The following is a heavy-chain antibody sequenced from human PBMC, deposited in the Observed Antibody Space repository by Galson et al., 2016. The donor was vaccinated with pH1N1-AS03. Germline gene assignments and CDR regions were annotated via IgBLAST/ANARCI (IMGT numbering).Heavy chain of an antibody. V-gene: IGHV2-70*04. Sequence: PALVKPTQTLSLTCTFSEFSLNTSGMRVSWIRQPPGKALEWLARIDWNDNKFYSTSLKTRLTISKDPSKNQVVLTMTNGDPVDTATYYCPRIPATGGIDVRGQGTTGTVSS. CDR3: PRIPATGGIDV. J-gene: IGHJ6*02. CDR2: IDWNDNK. CDR1: EFSLNTSGMR. D-gene: IGHD5-12*01.